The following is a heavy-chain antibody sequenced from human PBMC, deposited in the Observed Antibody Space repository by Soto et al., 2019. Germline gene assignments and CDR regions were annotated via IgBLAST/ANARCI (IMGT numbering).Heavy chain of an antibody. V-gene: IGHV3-30-3*01. Sequence: QVQLVESGGGVVQPGRSLRLSCAASGFTFSSYAMHWVRQAPGKGLEWVAVISYDGSNKYYADSVKGRFTISRDNSKNTLYLQMNSLRAEDTAVYYCARDGDILTGYYEAMDVWGQGTTVTVSS. CDR2: ISYDGSNK. D-gene: IGHD3-9*01. CDR1: GFTFSSYA. CDR3: ARDGDILTGYYEAMDV. J-gene: IGHJ6*02.